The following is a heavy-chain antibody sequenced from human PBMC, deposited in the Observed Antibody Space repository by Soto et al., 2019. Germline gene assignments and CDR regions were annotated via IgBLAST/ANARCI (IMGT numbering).Heavy chain of an antibody. CDR3: ARVHHGMGSGWMNGMDV. J-gene: IGHJ6*02. CDR1: GYTFTSYY. V-gene: IGHV1-46*01. D-gene: IGHD6-19*01. Sequence: ASVKVSCKASGYTFTSYYMHWVRQAPGQGLEWMGIINPSGGSTSYAQKFQGRVTMTRDTSTSTVYMELSSLRSEDTAVYYCARVHHGMGSGWMNGMDVWGQGTTVTVSS. CDR2: INPSGGST.